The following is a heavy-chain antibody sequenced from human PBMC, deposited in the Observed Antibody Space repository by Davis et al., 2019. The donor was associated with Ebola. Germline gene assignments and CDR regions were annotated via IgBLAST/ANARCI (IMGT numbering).Heavy chain of an antibody. CDR3: AREREAGIAARPGYYYYMDV. J-gene: IGHJ6*03. D-gene: IGHD6-6*01. Sequence: SETLSLTCTVSGDSISSDNYYWAWIRQPPGKGLEGIGSIHFSGNTHYNPSLESRVSLAVDTTKNQFSLKLSSVTAADTAVYYCAREREAGIAARPGYYYYMDVWGKGTTVTVSS. CDR1: GDSISSDNYY. CDR2: IHFSGNT. V-gene: IGHV4-39*07.